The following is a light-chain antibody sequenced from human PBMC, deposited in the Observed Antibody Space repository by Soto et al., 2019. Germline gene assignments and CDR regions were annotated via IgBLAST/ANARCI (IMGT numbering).Light chain of an antibody. J-gene: IGKJ1*01. V-gene: IGKV1-27*01. CDR2: GIS. Sequence: DFQLTQSPSSLSASLGDRVTITCRASQSFSTYLAWYQQKPGKAPKLLISGISTLQSGVPSRFSGSGYGTEFTLTISNLQPEDVATYYCQKYNSAPQTFGPGTKVDIK. CDR3: QKYNSAPQT. CDR1: QSFSTY.